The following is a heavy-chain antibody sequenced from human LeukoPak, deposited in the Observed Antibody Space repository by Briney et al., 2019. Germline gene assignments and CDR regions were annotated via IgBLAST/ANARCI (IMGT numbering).Heavy chain of an antibody. Sequence: SVKVSCKASGGTFSSYAISWVRQAPGQGLEWMGGIIPIFGTANYAQKFQGRVTITTDESTSTAYMELSSLRSEDTAVYYCARGIGGIFGVVRSRSYYYYMDAWGKGTTVTVSS. D-gene: IGHD3-3*01. CDR2: IIPIFGTA. CDR3: ARGIGGIFGVVRSRSYYYYMDA. V-gene: IGHV1-69*05. J-gene: IGHJ6*03. CDR1: GGTFSSYA.